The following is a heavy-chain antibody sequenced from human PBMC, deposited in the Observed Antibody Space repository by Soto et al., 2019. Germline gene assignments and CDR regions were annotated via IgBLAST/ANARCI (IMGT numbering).Heavy chain of an antibody. V-gene: IGHV3-21*01. CDR2: ISSTTNYI. J-gene: IGHJ4*02. Sequence: LRLSCAASGFTFSRYSMNWVRQAPGKGLEWVSSISSTTNYIYYADSMKGRFTVSRDNAKNSVYLDMNSLSAEDTAVYYCARESEDLTSNFDYWGQGTLVTVSS. CDR3: ARESEDLTSNFDY. CDR1: GFTFSRYS.